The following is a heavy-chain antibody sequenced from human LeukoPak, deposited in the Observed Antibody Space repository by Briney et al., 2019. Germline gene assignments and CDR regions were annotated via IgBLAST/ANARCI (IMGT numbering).Heavy chain of an antibody. CDR3: ARHDRIIASPLV. Sequence: PGGSLRLSCAASGFTFSSYAMTWIRQPPGKGLEWIGSIYYSGSTYYNPSLKSRLTISVDTSKNQFSLNLSSVTAADTAVYYCARHDRIIASPLVWGQGTLVTVSS. CDR1: GFTFSSYA. J-gene: IGHJ4*02. CDR2: IYYSGST. V-gene: IGHV4-39*01. D-gene: IGHD2/OR15-2a*01.